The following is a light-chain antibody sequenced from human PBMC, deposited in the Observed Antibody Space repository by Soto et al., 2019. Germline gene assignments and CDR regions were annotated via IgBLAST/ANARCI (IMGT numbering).Light chain of an antibody. Sequence: QSALTQPPSASGSPGQSVTISCTGTNSDVGGYDYVSWYQQHPGKAPKLMIYEVAKRPSGVPDRFSGSKSGNTASLTVSGLQAEDEAGYYCSSHADSYNWVFGGGTKLTVL. CDR3: SSHADSYNWV. CDR1: NSDVGGYDY. V-gene: IGLV2-8*01. J-gene: IGLJ3*02. CDR2: EVA.